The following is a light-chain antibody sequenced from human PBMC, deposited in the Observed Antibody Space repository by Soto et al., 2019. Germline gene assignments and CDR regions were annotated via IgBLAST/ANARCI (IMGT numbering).Light chain of an antibody. Sequence: QSALAQPASVSGSPGQSIAISCTGTSSDVGGYDYVSWYQQQPDKAPKLMIYEVTQRPSGVSNRFSGSKSGNTASLTISGLQAEDEGDYYCSSHPSGSTRVFGTGTKVTVL. CDR1: SSDVGGYDY. J-gene: IGLJ1*01. V-gene: IGLV2-14*01. CDR2: EVT. CDR3: SSHPSGSTRV.